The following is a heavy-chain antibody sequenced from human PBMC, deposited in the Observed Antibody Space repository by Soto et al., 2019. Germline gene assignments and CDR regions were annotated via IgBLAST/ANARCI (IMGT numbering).Heavy chain of an antibody. CDR3: ARDQTDSGGYSDS. J-gene: IGHJ4*02. CDR2: IWNDGSNE. D-gene: IGHD3-22*01. CDR1: GFNFSSYG. Sequence: QVQLVESGGGVVQPGGSLRLSCEASGFNFSSYGIHWVRQAPGKGLEGVAIIWNDGSNEYYADSVKGRFTISRDNSKNTVYLQVSKLRAEATAVYFCARDQTDSGGYSDSWGQGTLVTVSS. V-gene: IGHV3-33*01.